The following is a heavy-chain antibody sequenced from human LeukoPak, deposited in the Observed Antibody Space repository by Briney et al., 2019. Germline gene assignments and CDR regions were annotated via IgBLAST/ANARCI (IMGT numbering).Heavy chain of an antibody. D-gene: IGHD3-10*01. CDR3: AKAKPWDITMVLPTPDFDY. Sequence: PGGSLRLSCAASGFTFSSYAMSWVRQAPGKGLEWVSAISGSGGSTYYADSVKGRFTISRDNSKNTLYLQMNSLRAEDTAVYYCAKAKPWDITMVLPTPDFDYWGQGTLVTVSS. J-gene: IGHJ4*02. V-gene: IGHV3-23*01. CDR1: GFTFSSYA. CDR2: ISGSGGST.